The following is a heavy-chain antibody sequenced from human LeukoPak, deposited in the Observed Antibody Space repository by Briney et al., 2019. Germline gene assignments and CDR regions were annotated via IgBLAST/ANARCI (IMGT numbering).Heavy chain of an antibody. Sequence: GGSLRLSCAASGFTVSSNYMSWVRQAPGKGLEWVSVIYSGGSTYYADSVKGRFTISRDNSKNTLYLQMNSLRAEDTAVYYCASTIVGATTTPEEAFDIWGQGTMVTVSS. CDR2: IYSGGST. V-gene: IGHV3-66*01. D-gene: IGHD1-26*01. CDR1: GFTVSSNY. J-gene: IGHJ3*02. CDR3: ASTIVGATTTPEEAFDI.